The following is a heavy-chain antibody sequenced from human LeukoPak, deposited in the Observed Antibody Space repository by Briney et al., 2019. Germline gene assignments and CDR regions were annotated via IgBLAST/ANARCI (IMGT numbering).Heavy chain of an antibody. CDR1: GFTFSSYW. CDR3: ARGDGYGLFDY. Sequence: QTGGSLRLSCAASGFTFSSYWMHWVRHAPGKGLLWVSHINSDGSTTTYADSVQGRFTISRDNAKNALYLQMNSLRAEDTAVYYCARGDGYGLFDYWGQGTLVTVSS. D-gene: IGHD5-24*01. CDR2: INSDGSTT. J-gene: IGHJ4*02. V-gene: IGHV3-74*01.